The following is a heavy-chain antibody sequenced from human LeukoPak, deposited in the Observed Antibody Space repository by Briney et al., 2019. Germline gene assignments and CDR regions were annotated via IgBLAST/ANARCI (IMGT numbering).Heavy chain of an antibody. CDR3: ARPRSSGWYGDWFDP. Sequence: SETLSLTCTVSGGSISSYYWSWIRQPPGKGLEWIGRIYTSGSTNYNPSLKSRVTISVDTSKNQFSLKLSSVTAADTAVYYCARPRSSGWYGDWFDPWGQGTLVTVSS. D-gene: IGHD6-19*01. V-gene: IGHV4-4*08. J-gene: IGHJ5*02. CDR2: IYTSGST. CDR1: GGSISSYY.